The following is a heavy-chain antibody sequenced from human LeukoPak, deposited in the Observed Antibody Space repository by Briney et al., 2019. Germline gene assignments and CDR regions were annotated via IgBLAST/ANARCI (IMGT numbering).Heavy chain of an antibody. J-gene: IGHJ4*02. Sequence: SETLSLTCTVSGGSISSSSYYWGWIRQPPGKGLEWIGSIYYSGSTYYNPSLKSRVIISVDTSKNQFSLELSSVTAADTAVYYCAREGSSSWYSYTYWGQGTLVTVSS. V-gene: IGHV4-39*07. D-gene: IGHD6-13*01. CDR1: GGSISSSSYY. CDR2: IYYSGST. CDR3: AREGSSSWYSYTY.